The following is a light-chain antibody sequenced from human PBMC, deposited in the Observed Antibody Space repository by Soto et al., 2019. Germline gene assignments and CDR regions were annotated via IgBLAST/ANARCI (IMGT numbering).Light chain of an antibody. V-gene: IGKV1-6*01. Sequence: AIQMTQSRSSLSASVGDRVTITCRASQGIRNESGWYQQKPGRAPNLLIYGCSTLQSGVPSRFSGSGFGTDFTLTISSLQPEDFATYYRLQDYSYPWTFGQGTKVDSK. CDR3: LQDYSYPWT. CDR2: GCS. J-gene: IGKJ1*01. CDR1: QGIRNE.